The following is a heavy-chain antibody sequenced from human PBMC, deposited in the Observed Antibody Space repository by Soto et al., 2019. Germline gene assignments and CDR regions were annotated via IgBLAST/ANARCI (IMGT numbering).Heavy chain of an antibody. Sequence: QVLMQESGPGLVKPSETLSLTCTVSGASVSSGYHYWSWIRQPPGKRLEWIGFIYNGVITNYSPSLKSRVSISADTSRNQFSLKVSSVTAADTAVYYCARGWDANSGGQGALVTVSS. CDR3: ARGWDANS. CDR2: IYNGVIT. CDR1: GASVSSGYHY. V-gene: IGHV4-61*01. D-gene: IGHD6-19*01. J-gene: IGHJ4*02.